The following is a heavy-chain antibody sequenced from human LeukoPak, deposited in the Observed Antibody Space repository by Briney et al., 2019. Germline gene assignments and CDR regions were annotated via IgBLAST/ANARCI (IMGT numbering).Heavy chain of an antibody. CDR2: ISGSGGST. V-gene: IGHV3-23*01. Sequence: GGSLRLSCAASGFTFSSYAMSWVRQAPGKGLEWVSAISGSGGSTYYADSVKGRFTISRDNSKNMLYLQMNSLRAEDTAVYYCAKDIVVVVAATGGAFDIWGQGTMVTVSS. J-gene: IGHJ3*02. CDR3: AKDIVVVVAATGGAFDI. D-gene: IGHD2-15*01. CDR1: GFTFSSYA.